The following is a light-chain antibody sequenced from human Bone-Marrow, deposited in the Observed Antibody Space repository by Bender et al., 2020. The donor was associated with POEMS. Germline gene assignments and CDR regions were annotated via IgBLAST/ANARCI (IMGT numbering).Light chain of an antibody. Sequence: SYVLTQPPSVSVAPGQTARITCSGDALPERYAYWYQQKSGQAPVLVIYEDTNRPSGIPERFSGSSSGTVVTLTISGAQVEDEADYYCHSTDISGNHRGVFGGGTKLTVL. J-gene: IGLJ3*02. V-gene: IGLV3-10*01. CDR3: HSTDISGNHRGV. CDR2: EDT. CDR1: ALPERY.